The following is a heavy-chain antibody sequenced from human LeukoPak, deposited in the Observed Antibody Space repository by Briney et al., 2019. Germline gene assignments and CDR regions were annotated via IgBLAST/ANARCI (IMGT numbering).Heavy chain of an antibody. CDR1: GFSFSSYE. D-gene: IGHD2-15*01. V-gene: IGHV3-48*03. CDR3: ARSTPACGSCFVNWFDP. J-gene: IGHJ5*02. CDR2: IGSSGSTV. Sequence: PGGSLRLSCAASGFSFSSYEINWVRQAPGKGLEWVSYIGSSGSTVYYADSVKGRFTISRDNAKKSLYLQMNSLRDEDTAVYYCARSTPACGSCFVNWFDPWGQGTLVTVSS.